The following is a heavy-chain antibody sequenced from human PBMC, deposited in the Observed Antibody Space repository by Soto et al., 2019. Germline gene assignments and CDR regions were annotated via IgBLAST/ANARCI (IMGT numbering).Heavy chain of an antibody. CDR3: ASYYYYYYMDV. V-gene: IGHV3-74*01. CDR2: IKNDGSST. Sequence: EVQLVESGGGLVQPGGSLRLSCAASGFAFSNNWMHWVRQAPGKGLEWVSRIKNDGSSTNYADSVKGRFTISRDNAKNTLYLQMSGLGADDTAIYYCASYYYYYYMDVWGKGTTVTVSS. J-gene: IGHJ6*03. CDR1: GFAFSNNW.